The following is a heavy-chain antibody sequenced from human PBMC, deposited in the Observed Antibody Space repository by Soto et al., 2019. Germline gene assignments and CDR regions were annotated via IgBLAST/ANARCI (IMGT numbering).Heavy chain of an antibody. Sequence: GGSLRLSCAASGFTFSSYGVHWVRQAPGKGLEWVAVIWYDGSNKYYADSVKGRFTISRDNSKNTLYLQMNSLRAEDTAVYYCARPSEQQLVYDAFDIWGQGTMVTVSS. V-gene: IGHV3-33*01. CDR1: GFTFSSYG. CDR3: ARPSEQQLVYDAFDI. J-gene: IGHJ3*02. CDR2: IWYDGSNK. D-gene: IGHD6-13*01.